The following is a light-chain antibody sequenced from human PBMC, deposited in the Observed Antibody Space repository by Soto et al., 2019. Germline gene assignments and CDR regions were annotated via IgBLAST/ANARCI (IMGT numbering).Light chain of an antibody. CDR2: GAS. J-gene: IGKJ5*01. CDR1: QSVSSSY. V-gene: IGKV3D-20*02. Sequence: EIVLTQSPGTLSLSPGERATLSCRASQSVSSSYLAWYQQKPGQAPRLFIYGASTRATGIPPRFSGSGSGTEFTLTISSLQSEDFAVYYCQQRSNWPSITFGQGTRLEIK. CDR3: QQRSNWPSIT.